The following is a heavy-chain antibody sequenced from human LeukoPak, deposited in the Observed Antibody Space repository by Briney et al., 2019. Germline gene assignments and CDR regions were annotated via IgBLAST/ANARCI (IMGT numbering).Heavy chain of an antibody. D-gene: IGHD5-18*01. V-gene: IGHV3-30*03. CDR1: GFTFSTYG. J-gene: IGHJ6*03. Sequence: GGSLRLSCTASGFTFSTYGMHWVRQAPGKGLEWVTLISYDGSTKYYSDSVKGRFTLSRDNSKNTLYLQMNSLRAEDTAVYYCARVDVDTGAYYYMDVWGKGTTVTVSS. CDR3: ARVDVDTGAYYYMDV. CDR2: ISYDGSTK.